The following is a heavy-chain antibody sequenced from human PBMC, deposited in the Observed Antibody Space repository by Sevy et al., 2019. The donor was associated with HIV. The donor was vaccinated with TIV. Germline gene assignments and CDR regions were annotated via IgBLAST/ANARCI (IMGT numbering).Heavy chain of an antibody. Sequence: GGSLRLSCAASGFDFRSYEMSWVRQAPGKGLQWVSYIDTTGTAIYADSVKGRFTISRDNAKNSLFLQMYGLRPDDTAVYYCVRDTHRSGYYGVTFPRVSDLWGQGTLVTVSS. D-gene: IGHD3-22*01. CDR1: GFDFRSYE. CDR3: VRDTHRSGYYGVTFPRVSDL. J-gene: IGHJ5*02. CDR2: IDTTGTAI. V-gene: IGHV3-48*03.